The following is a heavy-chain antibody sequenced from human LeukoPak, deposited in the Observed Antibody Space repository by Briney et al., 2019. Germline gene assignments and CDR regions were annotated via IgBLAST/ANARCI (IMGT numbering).Heavy chain of an antibody. CDR2: VSYDGSSI. D-gene: IGHD2-2*01. V-gene: IGHV3-30*03. Sequence: GGSLRLSCAASGFTFSTYGMHWVRQAPGKGLEWVAVVSYDGSSIYYADSVKGRFTISRDNSKNTLYLQMNSLRSEDTAVYYCARGYCSSTSCYADYWGQGTLVTVSS. J-gene: IGHJ4*02. CDR3: ARGYCSSTSCYADY. CDR1: GFTFSTYG.